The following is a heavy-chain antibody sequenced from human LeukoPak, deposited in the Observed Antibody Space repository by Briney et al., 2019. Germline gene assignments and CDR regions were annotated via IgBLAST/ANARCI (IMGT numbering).Heavy chain of an antibody. V-gene: IGHV1-46*01. Sequence: ASVKVSCKASGYTFTSYYMHWVRQAPGQGLEWMGIINPSGGSTSYAQKFQGRVTMTEDTSTDTAYMELSSLRSEDTAVYFCATVIYDSSGYYLYFDYWGQGTLVTVSS. CDR1: GYTFTSYY. D-gene: IGHD3-22*01. CDR2: INPSGGST. J-gene: IGHJ4*02. CDR3: ATVIYDSSGYYLYFDY.